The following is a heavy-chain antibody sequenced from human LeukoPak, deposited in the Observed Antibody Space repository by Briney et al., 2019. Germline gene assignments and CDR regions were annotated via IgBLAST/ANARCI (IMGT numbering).Heavy chain of an antibody. J-gene: IGHJ6*03. D-gene: IGHD3-3*01. CDR3: ARSGFLEWLYYYMDV. V-gene: IGHV1-69*13. CDR1: GGTFSSYA. Sequence: ASVKVSCKASGGTFSSYAISWVRQAPGQGLEWMGGIIPIFGTANYAQKFQGRVTITADESTSTAYMELSSLRSEDTAVYYCARSGFLEWLYYYMDVWGKGTTVTVSS. CDR2: IIPIFGTA.